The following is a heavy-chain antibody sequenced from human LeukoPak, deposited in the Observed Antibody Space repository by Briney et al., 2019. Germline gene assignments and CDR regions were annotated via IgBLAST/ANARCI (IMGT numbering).Heavy chain of an antibody. V-gene: IGHV3-21*01. CDR1: GFTFSSYS. Sequence: GGSLRLSCAASGFTFSSYSMNWVRQAPGKGLEWVSSISSSSYIYYADSVKGRFTISRDNAKNSLYLQMNSLRAEDTAVYYCARARVRYFDWLIPFDYWGQGTLVTVSS. CDR2: ISSSSYI. D-gene: IGHD3-9*01. CDR3: ARARVRYFDWLIPFDY. J-gene: IGHJ4*02.